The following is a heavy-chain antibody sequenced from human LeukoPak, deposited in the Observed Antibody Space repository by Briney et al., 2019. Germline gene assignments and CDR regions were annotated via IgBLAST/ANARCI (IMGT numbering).Heavy chain of an antibody. CDR1: GFTFSSYE. V-gene: IGHV3-48*03. CDR2: ISSSGGY. Sequence: GGSLRLYCSASGFTFSSYEMDWVRQAPEKGLEWISYISSSGGYMYPDSAKGRFNMSRGNAKNSLYLLINSVRGEDTVVYYCARHNGWFDYWGQGTLVTVSS. D-gene: IGHD2-8*01. J-gene: IGHJ5*01. CDR3: ARHNGWFDY.